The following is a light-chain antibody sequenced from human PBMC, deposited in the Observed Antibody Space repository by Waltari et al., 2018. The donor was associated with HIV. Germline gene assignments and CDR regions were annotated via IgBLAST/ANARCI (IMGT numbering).Light chain of an antibody. CDR2: EDN. Sequence: NFMLTQPHSVSESPGKTVTISCTRSSGSIASNYVQWYQQRPGSAPTTMLYEDNQRPPGVPDRFSGSIDSSSNSASLTISGLKTEDEGDYYCQSYDSRNHVVFGGGTKLTVL. V-gene: IGLV6-57*03. CDR1: SGSIASNY. J-gene: IGLJ2*01. CDR3: QSYDSRNHVV.